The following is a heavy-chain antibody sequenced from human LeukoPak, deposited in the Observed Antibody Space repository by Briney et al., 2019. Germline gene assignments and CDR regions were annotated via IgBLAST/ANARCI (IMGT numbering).Heavy chain of an antibody. CDR1: GFTFSSYG. Sequence: GGSLRLSCAASGFTFSSYGMHWVRQAPAKGLEWVAMIWFDGKTTYYVNSVKGRFTISRDNSKNTVDLRMDSLRAEDTAVYYCTRDPPSSGWSLGYWGQGILVTVSS. J-gene: IGHJ4*02. CDR2: IWFDGKTT. V-gene: IGHV3-33*01. CDR3: TRDPPSSGWSLGY. D-gene: IGHD6-19*01.